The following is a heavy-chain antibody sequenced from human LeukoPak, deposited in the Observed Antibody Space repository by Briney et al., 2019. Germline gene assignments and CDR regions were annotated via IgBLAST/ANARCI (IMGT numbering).Heavy chain of an antibody. CDR1: GITFSSYT. D-gene: IGHD3-22*01. J-gene: IGHJ4*02. V-gene: IGHV3-23*01. CDR2: ISPSGGGT. CDR3: ATDLYDSSPDF. Sequence: GGSLRLSCAASGITFSSYTMSWVRQAPGQGLEWVSAISPSGGGTYYADSVKGSFTISRDNSKDTLYLQMNSLRVDDTAVYYCATDLYDSSPDFWDQGTLVTVSS.